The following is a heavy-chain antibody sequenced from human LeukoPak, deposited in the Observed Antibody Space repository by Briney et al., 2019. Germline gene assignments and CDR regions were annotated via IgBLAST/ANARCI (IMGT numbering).Heavy chain of an antibody. J-gene: IGHJ5*02. Sequence: SETLSLTFTVSGGSISTGDYYWSWIRQPAGKELEWIGRIYTSGDTIYNSSLKSRVTISVDTSKNQFSLKLSSVTAADTAVYYCARWRMAYCGGDCYSGWFDPWGQGTLVTVSS. CDR1: GGSISTGDYY. CDR2: IYTSGDT. D-gene: IGHD2-21*02. V-gene: IGHV4-61*02. CDR3: ARWRMAYCGGDCYSGWFDP.